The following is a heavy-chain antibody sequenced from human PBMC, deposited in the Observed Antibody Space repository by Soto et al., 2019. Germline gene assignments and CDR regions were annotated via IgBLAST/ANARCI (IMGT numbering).Heavy chain of an antibody. J-gene: IGHJ4*02. CDR1: GFSFSDYA. Sequence: EVQLLDSGGGLVQPGGSLRLSCAASGFSFSDYAMNWVRQAPGKGLEWVSEISATGGSTFYADFVKGRFTISRDNSKNTLYLHLTSLRDEDTARYYCAKASSAWYDSKSYYFDHWGPASLVTVSS. CDR3: AKASSAWYDSKSYYFDH. D-gene: IGHD6-19*01. CDR2: ISATGGST. V-gene: IGHV3-23*01.